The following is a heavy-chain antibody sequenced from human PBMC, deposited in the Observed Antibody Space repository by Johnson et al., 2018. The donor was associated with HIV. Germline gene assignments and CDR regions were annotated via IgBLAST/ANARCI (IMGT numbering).Heavy chain of an antibody. V-gene: IGHV3-38-3*01. Sequence: MQLVESGGGVVQPGRSLRLSCVASGFTFDDYGMSWVRQAPGKGLEWVSSISGGCTYYADSRKGRFTISRDNSKNTLHLQMNSLRAEDTAVYYCARDSGYEDHDGFDIWGQGTMVTVSS. CDR3: ARDSGYEDHDGFDI. D-gene: IGHD5-12*01. CDR2: ISGGCT. J-gene: IGHJ3*02. CDR1: GFTFDDYG.